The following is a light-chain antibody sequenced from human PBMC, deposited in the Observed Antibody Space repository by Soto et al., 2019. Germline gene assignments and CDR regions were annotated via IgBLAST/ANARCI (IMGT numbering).Light chain of an antibody. J-gene: IGLJ1*01. V-gene: IGLV2-14*03. Sequence: QSVLTQPASVSGSPGQSITISCTGTSSDICGYIYVSWYQHHPGKAPKLIIYDVTNRPSGVSNPFSGSKSGNTASLTISGLQPEDEADYYCSSYTTSNTRQIVFGTGTKVTVL. CDR2: DVT. CDR3: SSYTTSNTRQIV. CDR1: SSDICGYIY.